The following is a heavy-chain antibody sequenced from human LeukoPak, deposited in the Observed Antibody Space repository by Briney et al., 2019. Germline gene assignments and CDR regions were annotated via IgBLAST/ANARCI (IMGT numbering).Heavy chain of an antibody. J-gene: IGHJ6*02. D-gene: IGHD3-3*01. V-gene: IGHV1-8*01. CDR1: AYTFTSYD. CDR2: MNPNSGNT. CDR3: ARAPGYDFWSGSRLGDV. Sequence: ASVTVSCKASAYTFTSYDINWVRQATGQGLEWMGWMNPNSGNTGYAQKFQGKVTMTRNTSISTAYMELSSLRSEDTAVYYCARAPGYDFWSGSRLGDVWGQGTTVTVSS.